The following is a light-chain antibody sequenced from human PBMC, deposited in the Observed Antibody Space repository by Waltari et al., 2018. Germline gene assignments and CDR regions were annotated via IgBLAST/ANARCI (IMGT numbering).Light chain of an antibody. CDR3: CSYAGSFTWL. CDR2: DVS. V-gene: IGLV2-23*02. Sequence: QSAPTQPASVSGSPAQSFTISCTGTSSDDGRYNLVAWYQQPPGTAPKLLIYDVSERPSGVSSRFSGYKSGNTASLTISGIQADDEAAYYCCSYAGSFTWLFGGGTKVTVL. J-gene: IGLJ3*02. CDR1: SSDDGRYNL.